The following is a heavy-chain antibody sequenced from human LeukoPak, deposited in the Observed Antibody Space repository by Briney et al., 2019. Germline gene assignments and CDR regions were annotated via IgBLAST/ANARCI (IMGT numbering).Heavy chain of an antibody. CDR1: GFFFSTYY. J-gene: IGHJ4*02. Sequence: GGSLRLSCEASGFFFSTYYMTWVRQAPGKGLEWVAYITNDDHNAHYVFYAGSVQGRFTISRDDAKNSDYLQMTSLSADDSDIYYCAKGKRGYDRLFDDWGQGTLVTVSS. CDR3: AKGKRGYDRLFDD. D-gene: IGHD3-22*01. V-gene: IGHV3-11*01. CDR2: ITNDDHNAHYV.